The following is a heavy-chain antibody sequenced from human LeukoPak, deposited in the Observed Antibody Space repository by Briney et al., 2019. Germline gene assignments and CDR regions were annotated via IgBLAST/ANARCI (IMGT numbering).Heavy chain of an antibody. J-gene: IGHJ4*02. CDR2: ISSSGSTI. Sequence: GGSLRLSCAASGFTFSSYEMNWVRQAPGKGLEWVSYISSSGSTIYYADSVKGRFTISRDNSKNTLYLQMNSLRAEDTAVYYCARLRWYLFDYWGQGTLVTVSS. D-gene: IGHD4-23*01. CDR3: ARLRWYLFDY. V-gene: IGHV3-48*03. CDR1: GFTFSSYE.